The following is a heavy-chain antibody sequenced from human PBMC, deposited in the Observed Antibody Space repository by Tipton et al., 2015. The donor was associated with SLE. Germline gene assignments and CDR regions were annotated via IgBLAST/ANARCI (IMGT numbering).Heavy chain of an antibody. CDR3: ARVYSGSYYKTFDF. D-gene: IGHD1-26*01. J-gene: IGHJ3*01. CDR2: IYHSGST. CDR1: DYSISSGYY. Sequence: TLSLTYTVSDYSISSGYYWAWIRQPPGKGPEWIGSIYHSGSTFYDPSLNSRVSISVDTSKNQFSLTLTSVTAADTAIYYCARVYSGSYYKTFDFWGQGTLVTVSS. V-gene: IGHV4-38-2*02.